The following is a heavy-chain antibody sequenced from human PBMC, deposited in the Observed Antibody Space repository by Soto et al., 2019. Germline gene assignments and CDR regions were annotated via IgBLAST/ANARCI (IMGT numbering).Heavy chain of an antibody. CDR2: ISSTGALM. J-gene: IGHJ4*02. CDR1: GFIFSQYS. Sequence: GGSLRLSCAASGFIFSQYSMNWVRQAPGKGLEWVSSISSTGALMYYADSVKGRFTISRDDADNSLYLQMNSLRVEDTAVYYCARDRLARGIPVAGRIDYWGQGGLVTVSS. D-gene: IGHD6-19*01. CDR3: ARDRLARGIPVAGRIDY. V-gene: IGHV3-21*01.